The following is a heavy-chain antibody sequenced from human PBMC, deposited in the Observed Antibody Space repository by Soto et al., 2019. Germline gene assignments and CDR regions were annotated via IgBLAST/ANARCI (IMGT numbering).Heavy chain of an antibody. CDR2: IWYDGSNK. D-gene: IGHD3-22*01. CDR1: GFTFSSYG. J-gene: IGHJ4*02. Sequence: GGSLRLSCAASGFTFSSYGMHWVRQAPGKGLEWVAVIWYDGSNKYYADSVKGRFTISRDNSKNTLYLQMNSLRAEDTAVYYCARFGVYYYDSSGYYSYYFDYWGQGTLVTVSS. V-gene: IGHV3-33*01. CDR3: ARFGVYYYDSSGYYSYYFDY.